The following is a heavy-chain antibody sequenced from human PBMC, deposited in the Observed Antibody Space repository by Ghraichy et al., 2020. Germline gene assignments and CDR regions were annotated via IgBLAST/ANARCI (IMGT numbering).Heavy chain of an antibody. CDR1: GGSISTSGYY. Sequence: SETLSLTCTVSGGSISTSGYYWGWIRQTPGKGLEWIGSIYYSGTTYYNASLKSRVTISVDTSKNQFSLKLTSVTAADTAVYYRARLVGTTTRYFQHWGQGTLVTVSS. J-gene: IGHJ1*01. CDR2: IYYSGTT. D-gene: IGHD1-26*01. CDR3: ARLVGTTTRYFQH. V-gene: IGHV4-39*01.